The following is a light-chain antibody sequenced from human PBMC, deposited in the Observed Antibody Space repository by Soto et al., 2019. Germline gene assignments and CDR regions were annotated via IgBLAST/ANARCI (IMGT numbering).Light chain of an antibody. CDR3: SSYTSSITLV. J-gene: IGLJ2*01. CDR1: SSDVGGYNY. V-gene: IGLV2-14*01. Sequence: QSVLTQPASVSGSPGQSITISCTGTSSDVGGYNYVSWYQQHPGKAPKLMIYEVSNRPSGVSNLFSGSKSGNTASLTISGRQSEDEADYYCSSYTSSITLVFGAGTNLTVL. CDR2: EVS.